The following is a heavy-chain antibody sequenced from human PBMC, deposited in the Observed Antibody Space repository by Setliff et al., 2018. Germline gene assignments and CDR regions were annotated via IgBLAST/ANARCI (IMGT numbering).Heavy chain of an antibody. D-gene: IGHD2-2*01. J-gene: IGHJ4*02. CDR1: GFTFSGSE. CDR2: ISSSGSTI. V-gene: IGHV3-48*03. Sequence: GGSLRLSCAVSGFTFSGSEMNWVRQAPGKGLEWVSYISSSGSTIYYADSVKGRFTISRDNAKNSLYLQMNSLRAEDTAVYYCARGYCSSVICINDYWGQGTLVTVSS. CDR3: ARGYCSSVICINDY.